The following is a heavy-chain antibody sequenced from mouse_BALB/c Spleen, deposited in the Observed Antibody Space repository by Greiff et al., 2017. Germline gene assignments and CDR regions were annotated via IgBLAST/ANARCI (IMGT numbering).Heavy chain of an antibody. V-gene: IGHV6-6*02. D-gene: IGHD2-1*01. CDR2: IRLKSNNYAT. CDR1: GFTFSNYW. J-gene: IGHJ4*01. CDR3: TRSLYFYAMDY. Sequence: EVMLVESGGGLVQPGGSMKLSCVASGFTFSNYWMNWVRQSPEKGLEWVAEIRLKSNNYATHYAESVKGRFTISRDDSKSSVYLQMNNLRAEDTGIYYCTRSLYFYAMDYWGQGTSVTVSS.